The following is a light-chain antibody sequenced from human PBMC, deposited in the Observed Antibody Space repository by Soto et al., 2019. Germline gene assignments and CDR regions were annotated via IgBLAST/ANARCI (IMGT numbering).Light chain of an antibody. Sequence: LTQSPANQSVSPGEGATLSSRASQGIGDTLAWYQHKPGKTPRLLIYDTSSRATGVPTRFSGSRSGAEFTLTIYSRQSEDFAVYYCPPYNNWPITFGGGTKVDIK. J-gene: IGKJ4*01. CDR3: PPYNNWPIT. V-gene: IGKV3-15*01. CDR2: DTS. CDR1: QGIGDT.